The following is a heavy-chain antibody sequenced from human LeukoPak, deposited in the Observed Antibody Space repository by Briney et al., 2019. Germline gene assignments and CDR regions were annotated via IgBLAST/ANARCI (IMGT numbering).Heavy chain of an antibody. V-gene: IGHV4-39*01. CDR3: ARRGQAAGSKGAFDY. CDR1: GGSISSTSYY. CDR2: IDYSGTT. J-gene: IGHJ4*02. D-gene: IGHD6-13*01. Sequence: PSETLSLTCTVSGGSISSTSYYWAWIRQPPGRGLEWNGSIDYSGTTYYNPSLKSRVTISVDTSKNKFSLKLSSVTASDTAKYFCARRGQAAGSKGAFDYWGQGTLVTVSS.